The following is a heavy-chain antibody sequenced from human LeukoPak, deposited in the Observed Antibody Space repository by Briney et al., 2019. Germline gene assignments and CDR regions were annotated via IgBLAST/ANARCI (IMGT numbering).Heavy chain of an antibody. V-gene: IGHV3-33*06. Sequence: GGSLRLSCAASGFTFSSYGMHWVRQAPGKGLEWVAVIWYDGSNKYYADSVKGRFAISRDNSKNPLYLQMNSLRAEDTAVYYCAKDRRGRPLDYWGQGTLVTVSS. J-gene: IGHJ4*02. CDR1: GFTFSSYG. CDR2: IWYDGSNK. CDR3: AKDRRGRPLDY. D-gene: IGHD3-10*01.